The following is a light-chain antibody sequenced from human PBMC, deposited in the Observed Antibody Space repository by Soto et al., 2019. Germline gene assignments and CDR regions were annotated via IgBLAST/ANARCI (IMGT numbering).Light chain of an antibody. CDR3: SAWDASLNGYV. Sequence: QSVLTQPPSASGTPGQRLTISCSGSSSNIGSKTENWYQQLPGTAPKLIIYSNYQRPSGGPDRFSGAKSGTSASLAISGLQSEDEADYYCSAWDASLNGYVVGTGTKLTVL. CDR2: SNY. V-gene: IGLV1-44*01. CDR1: SSNIGSKT. J-gene: IGLJ1*01.